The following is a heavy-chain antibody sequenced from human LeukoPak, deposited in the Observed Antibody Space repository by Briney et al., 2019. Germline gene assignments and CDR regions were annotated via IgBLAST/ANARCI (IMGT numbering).Heavy chain of an antibody. D-gene: IGHD6-19*01. J-gene: IGHJ4*02. V-gene: IGHV4-4*02. CDR3: ARSLYSIGYYFDY. Sequence: PSGTLSLTCAVSGGSISSSNWWSWVRQPPGKGLEWIGEIYHSGSTNYNPSLKSRVTISVDTSKNQFSLKLSSVTAADTAVYYCARSLYSIGYYFDYWGQGTLVTVSS. CDR2: IYHSGST. CDR1: GGSISSSNW.